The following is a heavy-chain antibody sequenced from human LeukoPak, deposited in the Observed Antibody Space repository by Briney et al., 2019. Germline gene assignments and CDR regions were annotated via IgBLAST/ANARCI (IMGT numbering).Heavy chain of an antibody. D-gene: IGHD6-19*01. J-gene: IGHJ6*03. V-gene: IGHV3-30*04. CDR3: ARGAYSSGWYTLYYYYMDV. CDR2: ISYDGSNK. CDR1: GFTFSSYA. Sequence: GGSLRLSCAASGFTFSSYAMHWVRQAPGKGLEWVAVISYDGSNKYYADSVKGRFTISRDNSKNTLYLQMNSLRAEDTAVYYCARGAYSSGWYTLYYYYMDVWGKGTTVTVSS.